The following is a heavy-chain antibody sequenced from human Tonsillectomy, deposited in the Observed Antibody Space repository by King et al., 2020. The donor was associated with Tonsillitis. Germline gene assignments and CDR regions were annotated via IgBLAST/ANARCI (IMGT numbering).Heavy chain of an antibody. D-gene: IGHD3-10*01. CDR3: AKGVGFGQVSPAAWGGNWFDP. CDR2: IRHDGTNK. J-gene: IGHJ5*02. V-gene: IGHV3-30*02. CDR1: GFTFSSYG. Sequence: VQLVESGGGVVQPGGSLRLSCAASGFTFSSYGMHWVRQAPGKGLEWVAFIRHDGTNKYYADSVKGRFTISRDNSKNTLYLQMNSLRAEDTAVYYCAKGVGFGQVSPAAWGGNWFDPWGQGTLVTGSS.